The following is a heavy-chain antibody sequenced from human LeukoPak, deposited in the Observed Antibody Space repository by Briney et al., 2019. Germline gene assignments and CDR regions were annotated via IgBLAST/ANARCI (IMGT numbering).Heavy chain of an antibody. Sequence: GASVKVSCKASGYTFTGYYMHWVRQAPGQGLEWMGWINPNSGGTNYAQKFQGRVTMTRDTSISTAYMELSRLRSDDTAVYYCARRPIQLWRDGHHDFDYWGQGTLVTVSS. CDR2: INPNSGGT. CDR3: ARRPIQLWRDGHHDFDY. CDR1: GYTFTGYY. D-gene: IGHD5-18*01. J-gene: IGHJ4*02. V-gene: IGHV1-2*02.